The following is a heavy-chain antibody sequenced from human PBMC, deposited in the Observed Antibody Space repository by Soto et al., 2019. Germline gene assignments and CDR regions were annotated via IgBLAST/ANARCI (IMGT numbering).Heavy chain of an antibody. V-gene: IGHV4-4*07. D-gene: IGHD6-25*01. J-gene: IGHJ4*02. CDR1: GGSISSYY. CDR2: IYTSGST. CDR3: ARDSKRRLTTMGYFDY. Sequence: SETLSLTCTVSGGSISSYYWSWIRQPAGKGLEWIGRIYTSGSTNYNPSLKSRVTMSVDTSKNQFSLKLSSVTAADTAVYYCARDSKRRLTTMGYFDYWGQGTRVTVSS.